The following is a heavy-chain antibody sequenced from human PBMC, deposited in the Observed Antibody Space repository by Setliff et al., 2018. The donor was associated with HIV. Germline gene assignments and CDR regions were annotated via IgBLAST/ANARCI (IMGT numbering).Heavy chain of an antibody. CDR1: GFNLRAYG. V-gene: IGHV3-48*01. J-gene: IGHJ1*01. Sequence: GGSLRLSCAASGFNLRAYGMTWVRQAPGKGLDWVAHIGSSNHGIHYTASVQGRFTVSRDNAKNTLYLQMNSLRGEDTAVYYCARDSSSWSWAEYFQFWGQGTPVTVSS. D-gene: IGHD6-13*01. CDR3: ARDSSSWSWAEYFQF. CDR2: IGSSNHGI.